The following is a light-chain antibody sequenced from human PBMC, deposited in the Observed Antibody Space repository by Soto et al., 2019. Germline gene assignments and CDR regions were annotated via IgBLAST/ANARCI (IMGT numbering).Light chain of an antibody. CDR1: QSVSRI. Sequence: EIVMTQSPATLSVSPGERTTLSCRASQSVSRILAWYQQKPGQAPRLLIYGASTRATGIPVRFSGSGSGTEFTLTISSLQSEDFAVYYCQQYDKWPPTVGQGTKVDSK. V-gene: IGKV3-15*01. J-gene: IGKJ1*01. CDR3: QQYDKWPPT. CDR2: GAS.